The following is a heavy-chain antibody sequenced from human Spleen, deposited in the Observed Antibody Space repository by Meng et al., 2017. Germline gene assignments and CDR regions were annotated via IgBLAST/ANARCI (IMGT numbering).Heavy chain of an antibody. D-gene: IGHD2-2*01. V-gene: IGHV1-18*01. CDR3: ARELGDCSSSSCYSDY. J-gene: IGHJ4*02. CDR1: GYTYTHHG. CDR2: ISAYNGDT. Sequence: QVQLVQSGAEVRKPGASVKVSCKASGYTYTHHGIGWVRHAPGQGLEWMGWISAYNGDTIYVQKFQGRVTVTTDASTSTAYMELRSLRSDDTAVYYCARELGDCSSSSCYSDYWGQGTLVTVSS.